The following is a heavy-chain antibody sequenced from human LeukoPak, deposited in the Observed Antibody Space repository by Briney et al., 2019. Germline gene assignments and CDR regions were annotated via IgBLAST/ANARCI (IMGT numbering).Heavy chain of an antibody. CDR2: IIPIFGTA. D-gene: IGHD6-19*01. CDR3: ARALSSGWYDAFDI. Sequence: SVKVSCKASGYTFTSYGISWVRQAPGQGLEWMGGIIPIFGTANYAQKFQGRVTITADESTSTAYMELSSLRSEDTAVYYCARALSSGWYDAFDIWGQGTMVTVSS. CDR1: GYTFTSYG. J-gene: IGHJ3*02. V-gene: IGHV1-69*13.